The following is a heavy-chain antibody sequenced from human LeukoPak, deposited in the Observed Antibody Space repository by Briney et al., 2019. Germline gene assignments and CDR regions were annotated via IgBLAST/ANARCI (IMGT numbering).Heavy chain of an antibody. V-gene: IGHV3-33*01. CDR2: IWYDGSNK. CDR3: ARGGIVVVGTAPPDY. Sequence: PGGSLRLSCAASGFIFNTYGMHWVRQAPGKGLEWVAVIWYDGSNKYYADSVKGRFTISRDNSKNSLYLQMNSLRDEDTAVYYCARGGIVVVGTAPPDYWGQGTLVTVSS. J-gene: IGHJ4*02. CDR1: GFIFNTYG. D-gene: IGHD2-15*01.